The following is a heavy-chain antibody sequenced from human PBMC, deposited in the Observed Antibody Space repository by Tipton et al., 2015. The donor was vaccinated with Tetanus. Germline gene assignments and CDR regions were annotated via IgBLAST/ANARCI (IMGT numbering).Heavy chain of an antibody. D-gene: IGHD3-16*01. CDR1: GDRVSSNSVA. CDR2: TYFRSKWFT. CDR3: ARGGGGPPFDS. V-gene: IGHV6-1*01. Sequence: LVKPTQTLSLTCAISGDRVSSNSVAWNWIRQSPSRGLEWLGRTYFRSKWFTDFAPSGKSRITIDPDTSKNQFFLQLHSVTPDDTAVYFCARGGGGPPFDSWGQGTLVTVSS. J-gene: IGHJ4*02.